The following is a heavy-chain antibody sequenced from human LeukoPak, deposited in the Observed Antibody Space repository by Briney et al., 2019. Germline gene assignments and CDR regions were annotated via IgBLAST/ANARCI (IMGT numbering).Heavy chain of an antibody. Sequence: SVKVSCKASGGTFGSCTINWVRQAPGQGLEWMGGIIPIFGTTNYAQKFQGRVTITEDKSTSTAYLELSSLKASDTAMYYCARHGDGYRSNWFDPWGQGTLVTVSS. V-gene: IGHV1-69*06. J-gene: IGHJ5*02. CDR3: ARHGDGYRSNWFDP. D-gene: IGHD5-24*01. CDR1: GGTFGSCT. CDR2: IIPIFGTT.